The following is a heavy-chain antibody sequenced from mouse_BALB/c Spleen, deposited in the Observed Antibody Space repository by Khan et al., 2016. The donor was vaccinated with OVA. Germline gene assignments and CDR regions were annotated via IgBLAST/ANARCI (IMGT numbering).Heavy chain of an antibody. D-gene: IGHD2-1*01. CDR3: ARSYDNYYAMDY. V-gene: IGHV3-1*02. Sequence: EVKLLESGPDLVKPSQSLSLTCTVTGYSITSGYSWHWIRQFPGNKLEWMGYIHYSGSTNYNPSLKSRISITRDTSKNQFFLQLNSVTTEDTATXNCARSYDNYYAMDYWGQGTSVTVSS. J-gene: IGHJ4*01. CDR2: IHYSGST. CDR1: GYSITSGYS.